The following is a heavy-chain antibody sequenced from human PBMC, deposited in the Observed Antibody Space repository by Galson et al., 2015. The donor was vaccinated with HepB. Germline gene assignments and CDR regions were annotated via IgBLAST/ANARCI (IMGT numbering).Heavy chain of an antibody. D-gene: IGHD2-2*01. CDR1: GYTLTELS. V-gene: IGHV1-24*01. CDR3: ATQVVPAANSPLYYYYGMDV. J-gene: IGHJ6*02. CDR2: FDPEDGET. Sequence: SCKVSGYTLTELSMHWVRQAPGKGLEWMGGFDPEDGETIYAQKFQGRVTMTEDTSTDTAYMELSSLRSEDTAVYCCATQVVPAANSPLYYYYGMDVWGQGTTVTVSS.